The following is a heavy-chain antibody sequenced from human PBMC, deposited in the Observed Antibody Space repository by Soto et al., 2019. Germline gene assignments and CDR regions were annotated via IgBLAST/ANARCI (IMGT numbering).Heavy chain of an antibody. CDR1: GFSFTTYV. CDR2: ISHDGSYK. D-gene: IGHD1-7*01. CDR3: AKGFLAIGGTTLPRDAFKI. Sequence: QVQLVESGGGVVQPGRSLRLSCAASGFSFTTYVMHWVRQAPGKGLEWVAVISHDGSYKYYGDAVKGRFTISRDTSKNAGYLEMNTLRPEETAVYYCAKGFLAIGGTTLPRDAFKIWGQGTMVTVSS. V-gene: IGHV3-30*18. J-gene: IGHJ3*02.